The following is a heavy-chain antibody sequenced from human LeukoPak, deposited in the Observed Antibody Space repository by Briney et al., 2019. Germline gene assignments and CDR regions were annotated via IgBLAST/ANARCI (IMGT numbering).Heavy chain of an antibody. CDR3: ARRPRHCSSTSCYRAGINWFDP. Sequence: GSLRLSCAVSGFTFSTYTMNWVRQPPGKGLEWIGEINHSGSTNYNPSLKSRVTISVDTSKNQFSLKLSSVTAADTAVYYCARRPRHCSSTSCYRAGINWFDPWGQGTLVTVSS. CDR2: INHSGST. V-gene: IGHV4-34*01. CDR1: GFTFSTYT. D-gene: IGHD2-2*01. J-gene: IGHJ5*02.